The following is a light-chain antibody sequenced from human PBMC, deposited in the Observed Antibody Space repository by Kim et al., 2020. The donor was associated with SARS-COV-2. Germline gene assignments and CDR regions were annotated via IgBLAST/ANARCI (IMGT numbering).Light chain of an antibody. CDR2: GAS. CDR3: QQYGSSPGT. V-gene: IGKV3-20*01. CDR1: QDGSSSY. Sequence: LSPGERATLSCRAKQDGSSSYLAWYQQKPGQAPGLLIYGASSRATGIPHRFSGSGSGTDFTLTISRLEPEDFAVYYCQQYGSSPGTFGQGTKLEI. J-gene: IGKJ1*01.